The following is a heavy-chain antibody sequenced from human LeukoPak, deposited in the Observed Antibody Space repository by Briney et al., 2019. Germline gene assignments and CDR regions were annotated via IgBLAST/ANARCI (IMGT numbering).Heavy chain of an antibody. CDR1: GFTFSSYA. CDR3: AKEVPLYPSPMKWFDP. V-gene: IGHV3-23*01. Sequence: PGGSLRLSCAASGFTFSSYAMSWVRQAPGKGLEWVSAISGSGGSTYYADSVKGRFTISRDNSKNTLYLQMNSLRAEDTAVYYCAKEVPLYPSPMKWFDPWGQGTLVTVSS. J-gene: IGHJ5*02. D-gene: IGHD1-1*01. CDR2: ISGSGGST.